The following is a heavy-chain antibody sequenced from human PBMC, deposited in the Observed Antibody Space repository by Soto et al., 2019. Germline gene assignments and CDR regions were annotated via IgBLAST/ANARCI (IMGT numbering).Heavy chain of an antibody. V-gene: IGHV3-23*01. J-gene: IGHJ2*01. CDR1: GFTFSSYA. CDR2: ISGSGGST. Sequence: EVQLLESGGGLVQPGGSLRLSCAASGFTFSSYAMSWVRQAPGKGLEWVSAISGSGGSTYYADSVKGRFTISRDNSKNTLDLAMNSLRAEDTAVYYCAKSWVHDYGDYDWYLDLWGRGTLVTVSS. CDR3: AKSWVHDYGDYDWYLDL. D-gene: IGHD4-17*01.